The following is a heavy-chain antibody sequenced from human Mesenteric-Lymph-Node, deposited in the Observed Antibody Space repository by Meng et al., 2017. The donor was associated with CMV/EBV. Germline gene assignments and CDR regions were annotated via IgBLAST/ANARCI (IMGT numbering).Heavy chain of an antibody. V-gene: IGHV1-46*01. Sequence: KASGYTFTGYYMHWVRQAPGQGLEWMGIINPSGGSTSYAQKFQGRVTMTRDTSTSTVYMELSSLRSEDTAVYYCARGEQLVLNWFDPWGQGTLVTVSS. D-gene: IGHD6-13*01. CDR2: INPSGGST. CDR3: ARGEQLVLNWFDP. J-gene: IGHJ5*02. CDR1: GYTFTGYY.